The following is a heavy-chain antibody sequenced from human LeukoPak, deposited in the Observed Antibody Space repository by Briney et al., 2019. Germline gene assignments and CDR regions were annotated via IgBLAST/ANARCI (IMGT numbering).Heavy chain of an antibody. CDR1: GYTFTGYY. D-gene: IGHD3-3*01. CDR2: INPNSGGT. J-gene: IGHJ4*02. Sequence: GASVKVSCKASGYTFTGYYMHWVRQAPGQGLEWMGRINPNSGGTNYAQKFQGRVTMTRDTSISTAYMELSRLRSDDTAVYYCARGSSWRGVGIMDINDDYWGQGTLVTVSS. V-gene: IGHV1-2*06. CDR3: ARGSSWRGVGIMDINDDY.